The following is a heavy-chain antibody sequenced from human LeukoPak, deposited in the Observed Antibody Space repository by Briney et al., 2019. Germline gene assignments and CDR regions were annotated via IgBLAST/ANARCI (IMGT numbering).Heavy chain of an antibody. CDR1: GVTFSSYW. Sequence: GGSLRLSCAASGVTFSSYWMSWVRQAPGKGLEWVANIKQDGSEKYYVDSVKGRFTISRDNAKNSLYLQMNSLRAEDTAVYYCARGVELEWLYPYYYYYYMDVWGKGTTVTVSS. V-gene: IGHV3-7*01. D-gene: IGHD3-3*01. CDR2: IKQDGSEK. J-gene: IGHJ6*03. CDR3: ARGVELEWLYPYYYYYYMDV.